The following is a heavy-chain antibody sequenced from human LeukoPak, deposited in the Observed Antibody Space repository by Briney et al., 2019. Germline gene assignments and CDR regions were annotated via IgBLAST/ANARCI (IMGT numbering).Heavy chain of an antibody. V-gene: IGHV4-39*01. CDR1: GGSISSSSYY. CDR3: ARQDDFWSGYTPYYFDY. J-gene: IGHJ4*02. D-gene: IGHD3-3*01. Sequence: SETLSLTCTVSGGSISSSSYYWGWIRQPPGKGLEWIGSIYYSGSTYYNPSLKSRVTISVDTSKNQFSLKLSSVTAADTAVYYCARQDDFWSGYTPYYFDYWGQGTLVAVSS. CDR2: IYYSGST.